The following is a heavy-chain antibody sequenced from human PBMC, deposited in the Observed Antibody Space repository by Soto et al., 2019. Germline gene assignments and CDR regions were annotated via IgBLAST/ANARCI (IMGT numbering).Heavy chain of an antibody. Sequence: ASVKVSCKASGYTFTIYGISWVRQTPGQGLEWMGWISAYNGNTNYAQKLQGRVTMTTDTSTSTAYMELRSLKASDTAMYYCAKGSGYVYYYYGVDVWGQGTTVTVSS. V-gene: IGHV1-18*01. CDR3: AKGSGYVYYYYGVDV. CDR1: GYTFTIYG. D-gene: IGHD3-3*01. J-gene: IGHJ6*02. CDR2: ISAYNGNT.